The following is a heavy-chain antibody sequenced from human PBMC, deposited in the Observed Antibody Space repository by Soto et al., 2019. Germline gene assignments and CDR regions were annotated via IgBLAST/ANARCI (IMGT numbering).Heavy chain of an antibody. CDR2: IYYSGST. V-gene: IGHV4-30-4*01. D-gene: IGHD3-9*01. CDR1: GGSISSGDYY. CDR3: ARPENRDWLLSSRGVWYAFDI. J-gene: IGHJ3*02. Sequence: QVQLQESGPGLVKPSQTLSLTCTVSGGSISSGDYYWSWIRQPPGKGLEWIGYIYYSGSTYYNPSLKSRVTISVDTSKNQFSLKLSSVTAADTAVYYCARPENRDWLLSSRGVWYAFDIWGQGTMVTVSS.